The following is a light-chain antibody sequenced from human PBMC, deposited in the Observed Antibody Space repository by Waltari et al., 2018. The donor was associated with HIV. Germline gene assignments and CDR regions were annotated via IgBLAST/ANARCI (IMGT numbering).Light chain of an antibody. CDR3: ASSTVNSTGV. J-gene: IGLJ1*01. V-gene: IGLV2-14*03. CDR2: DVN. Sequence: QSALSQPASVSASPGQSVAISCSGSASDIGRYNYVSWYQQPPDKTPRLILFDVNNRPSGISERFSGSKAGTTASLTISTVETDDEADYYCASSTVNSTGVFGSGTKLTVL. CDR1: ASDIGRYNY.